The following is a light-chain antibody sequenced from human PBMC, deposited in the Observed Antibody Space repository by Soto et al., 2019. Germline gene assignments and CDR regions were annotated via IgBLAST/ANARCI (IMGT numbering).Light chain of an antibody. CDR2: AIY. Sequence: EVVLTQSPATLSLSPGERATLSCRASQDVGNNLAWYQQRPGQAPRLLIYAIYNRATGITARFSGSGYGTDFTLTISSLAAEDLAVYYCQQRSNWPRSTFGGGTKVEIK. CDR3: QQRSNWPRST. V-gene: IGKV3-11*01. CDR1: QDVGNN. J-gene: IGKJ4*01.